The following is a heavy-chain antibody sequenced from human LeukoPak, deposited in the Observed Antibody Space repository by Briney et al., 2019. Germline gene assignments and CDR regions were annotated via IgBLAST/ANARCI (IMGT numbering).Heavy chain of an antibody. D-gene: IGHD2-15*01. Sequence: PSETLSLTCTVSGGSISSSSYYWGWIRQPPGKGLEWIGSIYYSGSTYYNPSLKSRVTISVDTSKNQFSLKLSSVTAADTAVYYCARHVVAATKWFDPWGQGTLVTVSS. CDR1: GGSISSSSYY. CDR3: ARHVVAATKWFDP. V-gene: IGHV4-39*01. CDR2: IYYSGST. J-gene: IGHJ5*02.